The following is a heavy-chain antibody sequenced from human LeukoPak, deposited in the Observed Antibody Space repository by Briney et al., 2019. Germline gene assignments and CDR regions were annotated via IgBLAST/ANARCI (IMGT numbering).Heavy chain of an antibody. J-gene: IGHJ4*02. CDR1: GGSFSGYY. CDR3: ARGNYYDSSGNDY. D-gene: IGHD3-22*01. Sequence: PSETLSLTGAVYGGSFSGYYWSWIRQPPGKGLEWIGEINHSGSTNYNPSLKSRVTISVDTSKNQFSLKLSSVTAADTAVYYCARGNYYDSSGNDYWGQGTLVTVSS. CDR2: INHSGST. V-gene: IGHV4-34*01.